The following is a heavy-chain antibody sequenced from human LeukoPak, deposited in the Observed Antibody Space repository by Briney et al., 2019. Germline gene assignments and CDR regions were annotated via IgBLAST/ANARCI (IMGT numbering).Heavy chain of an antibody. CDR2: IYSGGST. Sequence: GGSPRLSCAASGFTFSSYAMSWVRQAPGKGLEWVSVIYSGGSTYYADSVKGRFTISRDNSKNTLYLQMNSLRAEDTAVYYCARDKTGTDAFDIWGQGTMVTVSS. V-gene: IGHV3-66*02. D-gene: IGHD1-1*01. J-gene: IGHJ3*02. CDR1: GFTFSSYA. CDR3: ARDKTGTDAFDI.